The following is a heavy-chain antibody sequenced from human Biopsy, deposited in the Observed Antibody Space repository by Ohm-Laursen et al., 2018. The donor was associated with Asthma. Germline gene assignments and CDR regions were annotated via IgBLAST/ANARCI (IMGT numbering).Heavy chain of an antibody. CDR3: ARKAGSCISRTCYSLDF. J-gene: IGHJ4*02. CDR2: INSVFGTT. V-gene: IGHV1-69*01. Sequence: SSVKVSCNSLGGTFNTYVIGWVRQAPGQGLEWMGGINSVFGTTTYPQKFQDRVTITADDSTSTVYMELSSLRSEDTAVYYCARKAGSCISRTCYSLDFWGRGTLVTVSS. D-gene: IGHD2-2*01. CDR1: GGTFNTYV.